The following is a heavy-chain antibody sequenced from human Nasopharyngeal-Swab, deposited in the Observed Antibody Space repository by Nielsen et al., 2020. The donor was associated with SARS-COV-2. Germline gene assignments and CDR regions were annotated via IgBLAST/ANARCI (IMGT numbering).Heavy chain of an antibody. V-gene: IGHV3-7*03. Sequence: GESLKISCAVSGFTFSTFWMTWVRQAPGKGLEWVANIKEDGSQKYYLDSAKGRFTISRDNAKNSLYLQMNSLRAEDTAIYFCARAVAGATDYWGQGTLVTVSS. J-gene: IGHJ4*02. CDR2: IKEDGSQK. CDR3: ARAVAGATDY. D-gene: IGHD1-26*01. CDR1: GFTFSTFW.